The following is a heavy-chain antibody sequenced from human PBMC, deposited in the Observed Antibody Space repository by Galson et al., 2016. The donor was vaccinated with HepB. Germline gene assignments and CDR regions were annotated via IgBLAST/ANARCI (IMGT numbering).Heavy chain of an antibody. J-gene: IGHJ4*02. Sequence: SLRLSCAASGFTLSLYWMSWVRQAPGKGLEWVANIKRDESEKYYVDSVKGRFTISRDNAKKSLYLQMDNLRVEDTAVYYCVRDRRLIGIRTRGYFDYWGQGTLVTVSS. V-gene: IGHV3-7*03. CDR1: GFTLSLYW. D-gene: IGHD2/OR15-2a*01. CDR3: VRDRRLIGIRTRGYFDY. CDR2: IKRDESEK.